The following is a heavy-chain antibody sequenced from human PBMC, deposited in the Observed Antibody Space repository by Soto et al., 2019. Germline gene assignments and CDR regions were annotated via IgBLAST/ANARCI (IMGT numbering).Heavy chain of an antibody. CDR2: IYPGDSDT. Sequence: PGESLKISCQGSGYSFTSYWIGWVRQMPGKGLEWMGIIYPGDSDTRYSPSFQGQVTISADKSISTAYLQWSSLKASDTAMYYCARHGRGPYYDILTGLYPLYYYMDVWGKGTTVTVSS. D-gene: IGHD3-9*01. V-gene: IGHV5-51*01. CDR3: ARHGRGPYYDILTGLYPLYYYMDV. CDR1: GYSFTSYW. J-gene: IGHJ6*03.